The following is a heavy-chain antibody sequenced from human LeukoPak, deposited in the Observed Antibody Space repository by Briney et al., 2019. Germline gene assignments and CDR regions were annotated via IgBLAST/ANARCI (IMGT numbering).Heavy chain of an antibody. CDR1: GFTFSNSG. V-gene: IGHV3-48*01. J-gene: IGHJ4*02. D-gene: IGHD3-9*01. CDR3: ARVSVTGSYFVY. CDR2: IGKTSSTT. Sequence: GGSLRLSCAATGFTFSNSGMSWVRQAPGKGLEWVSYIGKTSSTTYYADSVRGRFTISRDHAKNSLYLQMNTLRAEDTAVYYCARVSVTGSYFVYWGQGTLVTVSS.